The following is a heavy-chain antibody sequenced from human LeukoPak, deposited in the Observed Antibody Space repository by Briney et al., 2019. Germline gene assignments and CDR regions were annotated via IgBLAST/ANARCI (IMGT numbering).Heavy chain of an antibody. D-gene: IGHD3-22*01. CDR3: ARDYDSSGLVGDY. Sequence: GGSLRLSCAASGFTFSSYAMSWVRQAPGKGLEWVSAISGSGDTTYYADSVKGRFTISRDNAKNSLYLQMNSLRAEDTAVYYCARDYDSSGLVGDYWGQGTLVTVSS. CDR2: ISGSGDTT. CDR1: GFTFSSYA. V-gene: IGHV3-23*01. J-gene: IGHJ4*02.